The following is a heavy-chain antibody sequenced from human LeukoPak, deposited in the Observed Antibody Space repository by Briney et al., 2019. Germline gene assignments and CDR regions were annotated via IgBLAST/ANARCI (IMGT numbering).Heavy chain of an antibody. J-gene: IGHJ4*02. Sequence: SETLSLTCTVSGGSISSSSYYWGWIRQPPGKGLEWIGSIYYSGSTYYNPSLKSRVTISVDTSKNQFSLKLSSVTAADTAVYYCLTAAVAGTDYWGQGTLVTVSS. V-gene: IGHV4-39*07. CDR3: LTAAVAGTDY. CDR1: GGSISSSSYY. D-gene: IGHD6-19*01. CDR2: IYYSGST.